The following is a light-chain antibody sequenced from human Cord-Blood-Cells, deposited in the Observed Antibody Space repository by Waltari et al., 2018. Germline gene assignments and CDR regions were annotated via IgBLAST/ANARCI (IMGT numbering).Light chain of an antibody. Sequence: DIVMAPSPDSLAVVAGQRASVTCKSPQSVLSSSINKNYLSWYQQKPGQPPKLLIYWASTRESGVPDRFSGSGSGTDFTLTISSLQAEDVAVYYCQQYYSTPYTFGPGTKLEIK. J-gene: IGKJ2*01. V-gene: IGKV4-1*01. CDR3: QQYYSTPYT. CDR2: WAS. CDR1: QSVLSSSINKNY.